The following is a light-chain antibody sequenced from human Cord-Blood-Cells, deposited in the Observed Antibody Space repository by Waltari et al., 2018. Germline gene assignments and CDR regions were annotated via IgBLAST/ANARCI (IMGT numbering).Light chain of an antibody. J-gene: IGLJ3*02. CDR1: SSNIGSNY. V-gene: IGLV1-47*01. CDR3: AAWDDSLSGWV. Sequence: QSVLTQPPSASGTPGPRVTISCSGSSSNIGSNYVYWYQQLPGTAPTLLIYRNNQRPSGVPDRFSGSRSGTSASLAISGLRSEDEAYYCAAWDDSLSGWVFGGGTKLTVL. CDR2: RNN.